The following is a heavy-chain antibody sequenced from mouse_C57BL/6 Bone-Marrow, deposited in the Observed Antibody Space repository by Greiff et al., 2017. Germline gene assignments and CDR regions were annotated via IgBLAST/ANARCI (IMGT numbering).Heavy chain of an antibody. J-gene: IGHJ1*03. CDR1: GYTFTDYE. CDR3: TRRIQHYYGCSYRWYFDV. D-gene: IGHD1-1*01. V-gene: IGHV1-15*01. CDR2: IDPETGGT. Sequence: QVQLQQSGAELVRPGASVTLSCKASGYTFTDYEMHWVKQTPVHGLEWIGAIDPETGGTAYNQKFKGKAILTADKSSSTAYMELRSLTSEDSAVYNCTRRIQHYYGCSYRWYFDVWGTVPTVTVYS.